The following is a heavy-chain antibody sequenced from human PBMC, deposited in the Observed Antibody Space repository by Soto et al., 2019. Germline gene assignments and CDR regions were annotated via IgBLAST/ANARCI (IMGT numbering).Heavy chain of an antibody. CDR1: GGSISSGGYY. CDR2: IYYSGST. J-gene: IGHJ6*02. V-gene: IGHV4-31*03. CDR3: ARDSFWSGYPLAGMDV. D-gene: IGHD3-3*01. Sequence: SETLSLTCTVSGGSISSGGYYWSWIRQHPGKGLEWIGYIYYSGSTYYNPSLKSRVTISVDTSKNQFSLKLSSVTAADTAVYYCARDSFWSGYPLAGMDVWGQETTVTVSS.